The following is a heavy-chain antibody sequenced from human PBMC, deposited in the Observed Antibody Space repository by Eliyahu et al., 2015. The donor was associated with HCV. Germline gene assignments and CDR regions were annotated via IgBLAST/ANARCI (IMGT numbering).Heavy chain of an antibody. J-gene: IGHJ4*02. CDR2: ISHDGRNK. D-gene: IGHD2-15*01. CDR1: SNYA. V-gene: IGHV3-30*04. CDR3: TTDLYCSGGSCHSAGGY. Sequence: SNYALHWVRQAPGKGLEWVAVISHDGRNKYHADSVKGRFTISRDNSKNTLYLQMNSLRAEDTAVYYCTTDLYCSGGSCHSAGGYWGQGMLVTVSS.